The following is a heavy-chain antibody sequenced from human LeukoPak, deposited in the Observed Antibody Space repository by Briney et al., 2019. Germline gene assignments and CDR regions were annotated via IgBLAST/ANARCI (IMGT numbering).Heavy chain of an antibody. CDR1: GFTVSSNY. Sequence: PGGSPRLSSAASGFTVSSNYTSWVRQAPGKGLEWVSVLYSSGTTYYADSVKGRFTISRDNSKNTLYLQMNSLRAEDTAVYYCARGTGVRYFDLWGRVTLVTVSS. CDR3: ARGTGVRYFDL. CDR2: LYSSGTT. D-gene: IGHD7-27*01. J-gene: IGHJ2*01. V-gene: IGHV3-53*01.